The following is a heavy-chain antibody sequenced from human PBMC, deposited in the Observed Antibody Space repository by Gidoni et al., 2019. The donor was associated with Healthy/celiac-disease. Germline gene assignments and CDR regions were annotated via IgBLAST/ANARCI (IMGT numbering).Heavy chain of an antibody. Sequence: QVQLAQSGAEVKKPGSSVKVSCKASGGTFSSYAISWVGQAPGQGLEWMGGIIPIFGTANYAQKFQGRVTITADESTSTAYMELSSLRSEDTAVYYWARESYYYDSSGPYYYYYGMDVWGQGTTVTVSS. J-gene: IGHJ6*02. V-gene: IGHV1-69*01. CDR3: ARESYYYDSSGPYYYYYGMDV. CDR1: GGTFSSYA. D-gene: IGHD3-22*01. CDR2: IIPIFGTA.